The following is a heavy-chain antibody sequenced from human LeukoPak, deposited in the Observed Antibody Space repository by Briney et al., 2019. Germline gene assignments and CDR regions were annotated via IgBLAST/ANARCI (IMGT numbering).Heavy chain of an antibody. Sequence: GGSLRLSCAASGFTVSSNYMSWVRQAPGKGLEWVSVIYSGGSTYYADSVKGRFTISRDDSKNTLYLQMNSLIAEDTAVYYCATLREKYYYYYYGMDVWGQGTTVTVSS. D-gene: IGHD3-16*01. J-gene: IGHJ6*02. CDR3: ATLREKYYYYYYGMDV. CDR2: IYSGGST. V-gene: IGHV3-53*01. CDR1: GFTVSSNY.